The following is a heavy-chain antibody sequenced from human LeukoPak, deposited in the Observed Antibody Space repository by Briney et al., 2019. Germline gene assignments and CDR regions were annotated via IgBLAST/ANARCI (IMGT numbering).Heavy chain of an antibody. D-gene: IGHD3-16*02. CDR3: ARDWTVYDYVWGSYRSSYYFDY. J-gene: IGHJ4*02. CDR2: IKQDGSEK. Sequence: GGSLRLSCAASGFTFSSYWMSWVRQAPGKRLEWVANIKQDGSEKYYVDSVKGRFTISRDNAKNSLYLQMNSLRAEDTAVYYCARDWTVYDYVWGSYRSSYYFDYWGQGTLVTVSS. CDR1: GFTFSSYW. V-gene: IGHV3-7*01.